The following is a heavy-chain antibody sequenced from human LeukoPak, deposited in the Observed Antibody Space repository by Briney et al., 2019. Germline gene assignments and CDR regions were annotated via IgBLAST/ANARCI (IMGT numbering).Heavy chain of an antibody. V-gene: IGHV3-66*01. CDR1: GFTVSSSY. Sequence: GVSLRLSCAASGFTVSSSYMSWVRQAPGKGLEWVSVIYVGGATYYADSVKGRFTISRDNSKNTLYLQMSGLRAEDTAVYSCARNYNYYFDCWGQGTLVTVSS. D-gene: IGHD1-1*01. CDR2: IYVGGAT. J-gene: IGHJ4*02. CDR3: ARNYNYYFDC.